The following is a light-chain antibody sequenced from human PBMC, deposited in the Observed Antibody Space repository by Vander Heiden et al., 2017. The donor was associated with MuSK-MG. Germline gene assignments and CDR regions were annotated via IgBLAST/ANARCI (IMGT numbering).Light chain of an antibody. V-gene: IGKV1-39*01. CDR2: AAS. CDR1: QTITNY. CDR3: QQSYTSPFT. Sequence: DIQMTQSPSSLSASVGDRVTITCRASQTITNYLNWYQQKPGNAPNLLIYAASSLQTGVPSRFRGSGSGTDFTLTISSLQPEDFATYYCQQSYTSPFTFGPGTKVDIK. J-gene: IGKJ3*01.